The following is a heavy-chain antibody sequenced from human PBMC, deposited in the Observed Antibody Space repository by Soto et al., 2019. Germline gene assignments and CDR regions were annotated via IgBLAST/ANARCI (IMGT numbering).Heavy chain of an antibody. CDR2: ISVYSDGT. J-gene: IGHJ5*02. CDR1: GYTFSNYG. D-gene: IGHD2-2*01. V-gene: IGHV1-18*01. Sequence: QVQLVQSGGEVKRPGASVKVSCKTSGYTFSNYGITWVRQAPGQPLEWLGWISVYSDGTNYAQKFNGRGSMTTDTSTTTAYMELRSLRSDDTAVYYCARVVPGAEAWFGPWGQGTLATVSS. CDR3: ARVVPGAEAWFGP.